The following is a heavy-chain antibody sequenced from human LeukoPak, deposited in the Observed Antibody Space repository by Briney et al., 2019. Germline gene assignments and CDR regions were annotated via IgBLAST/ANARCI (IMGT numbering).Heavy chain of an antibody. V-gene: IGHV3-33*01. D-gene: IGHD4-11*01. CDR2: IWYDGSGK. CDR3: ARGEVDSNVDY. J-gene: IGHJ4*02. CDR1: RFTFTDYG. Sequence: GRSLRLSCAASRFTFTDYGMHWVRQPPGKGLEWVALIWYDGSGKYYADSVKGRFTISRDNSKNTLYLQMNSLRAEDTAVYYCARGEVDSNVDYWGQGTLVTVSS.